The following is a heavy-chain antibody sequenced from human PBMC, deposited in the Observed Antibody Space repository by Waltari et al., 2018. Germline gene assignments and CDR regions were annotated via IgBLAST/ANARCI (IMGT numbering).Heavy chain of an antibody. CDR2: IYSGGST. Sequence: EVQLVESGGGLIQPGGSLRLSCAASGFTVSSNYMSWVRQAPGKGLGWVSVIYSGGSTYYADSGKGRFTISRDKSKNTLYLQMNSLRAEDTAVYYCAREGSSGWYGFDYWGQGTLVTVSS. D-gene: IGHD6-19*01. CDR1: GFTVSSNY. J-gene: IGHJ4*02. CDR3: AREGSSGWYGFDY. V-gene: IGHV3-53*01.